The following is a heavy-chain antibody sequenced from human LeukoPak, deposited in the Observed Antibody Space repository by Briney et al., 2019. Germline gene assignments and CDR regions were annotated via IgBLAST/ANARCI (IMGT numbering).Heavy chain of an antibody. V-gene: IGHV3-21*01. J-gene: IGHJ4*02. D-gene: IGHD3-10*01. CDR1: GFTFSSYS. CDR3: ARVRGGTLGGLVDY. CDR2: ISSSSSYI. Sequence: PGGSLRLSCAASGFTFSSYSMNWVRQAPGKGLEWVSSISSSSSYIYYADSVKGRFTISRDNAKNSLYLQMNSLRAEDTAVYYCARVRGGTLGGLVDYWGQGTLVTVSS.